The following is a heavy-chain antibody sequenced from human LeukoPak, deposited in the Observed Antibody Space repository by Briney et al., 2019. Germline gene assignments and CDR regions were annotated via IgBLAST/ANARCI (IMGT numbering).Heavy chain of an antibody. D-gene: IGHD6-13*01. CDR3: AKGPADTRFYFDY. CDR2: ISGSGGST. Sequence: PGGSLRLSCAASGFTVSSNYMSWVRQAPGKGLEWVSAISGSGGSTSNADSVKGRFTISRDNSKNTLFLQMNSLRAEDTAVYYCAKGPADTRFYFDYWGQGTLVTVSS. CDR1: GFTVSSNY. J-gene: IGHJ4*02. V-gene: IGHV3-23*01.